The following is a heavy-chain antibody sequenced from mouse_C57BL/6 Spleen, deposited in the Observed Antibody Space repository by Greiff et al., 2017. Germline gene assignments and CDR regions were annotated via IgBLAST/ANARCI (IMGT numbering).Heavy chain of an antibody. V-gene: IGHV1-69*01. Sequence: QVQLQQPGAELVMPGASVKLSCKASGYTFTSYWMHWVKQRPGQGLEWIGEIDPSDSYTNYNQKFKGKSTLTVDKSSSTAYMQLSSLTSEDSAVYYCARDTVVWGQGTSVTVSS. CDR1: GYTFTSYW. J-gene: IGHJ4*01. CDR3: ARDTVV. CDR2: IDPSDSYT. D-gene: IGHD1-1*01.